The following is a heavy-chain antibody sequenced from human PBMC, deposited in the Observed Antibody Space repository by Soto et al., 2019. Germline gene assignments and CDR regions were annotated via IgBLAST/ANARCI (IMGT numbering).Heavy chain of an antibody. CDR3: ARSYGDYVIPRHYYYYGMDV. D-gene: IGHD4-17*01. Sequence: EVQLVESGGGLVKPGGSLRLSCAASGFTFSSYSMNWVRQAPGKGLEWVSSISSSSSYIYYADSVKGRFHISRDKAKNSLYMQRNSMRAEDTAVYYCARSYGDYVIPRHYYYYGMDVWGQGTTGTVAS. V-gene: IGHV3-21*01. J-gene: IGHJ6*02. CDR1: GFTFSSYS. CDR2: ISSSSSYI.